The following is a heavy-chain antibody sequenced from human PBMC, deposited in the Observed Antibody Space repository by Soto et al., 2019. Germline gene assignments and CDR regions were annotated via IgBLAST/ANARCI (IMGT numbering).Heavy chain of an antibody. V-gene: IGHV5-51*01. CDR2: IYPGDSDS. CDR3: ARQNSDYGDKLILDY. D-gene: IGHD4-17*01. J-gene: IGHJ4*02. Sequence: GESLKISCMGSGYKVSTWHNFTSYWIGWVRQTPGKGLEWMGIIYPGDSDSRYSPSFQGQVTISADKSISTAYLQWSSLQASDTAMYYCARQNSDYGDKLILDYWGQGTLVTVSS. CDR1: GYKVSTWHNFTSYW.